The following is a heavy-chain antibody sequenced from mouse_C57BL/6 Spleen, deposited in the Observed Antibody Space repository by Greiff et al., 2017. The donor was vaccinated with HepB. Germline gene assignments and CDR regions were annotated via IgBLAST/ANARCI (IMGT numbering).Heavy chain of an antibody. CDR1: GFTFTDYY. CDR3: ARNYGSSYGGYFDV. J-gene: IGHJ1*03. D-gene: IGHD1-1*01. Sequence: EVQGVESGGGLVQPGGSLSLSCAASGFTFTDYYMSWVRQPPGKALEWLGFIRNKANGYTTEYSASVQGRFTISRDNSQSILYLQMNALRAEDSATYYCARNYGSSYGGYFDVWGTGTTVTVSS. V-gene: IGHV7-3*01. CDR2: IRNKANGYTT.